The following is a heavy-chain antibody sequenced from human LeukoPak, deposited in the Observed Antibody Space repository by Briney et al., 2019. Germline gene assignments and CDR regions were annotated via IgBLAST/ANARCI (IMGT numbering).Heavy chain of an antibody. CDR3: AREGVGYSGNELGY. J-gene: IGHJ4*02. CDR1: SASITSSPYF. D-gene: IGHD1-26*01. Sequence: SETLSLTCTVSSASITSSPYFWGWIRQSPGKGLEWIGSISYSGTTYYNPSLKSRVTISVDTSKNQFSLKLNSVTAADTAVFYCAREGVGYSGNELGYWGQGTLVTVSS. CDR2: ISYSGTT. V-gene: IGHV4-39*02.